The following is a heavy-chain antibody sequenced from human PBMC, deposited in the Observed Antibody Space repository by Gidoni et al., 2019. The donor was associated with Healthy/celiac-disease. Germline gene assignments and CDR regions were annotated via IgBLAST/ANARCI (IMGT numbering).Heavy chain of an antibody. CDR3: ARGGFRELPPFNWFDP. Sequence: QVQLQESGPGLVKPSENLSLTCAVSGYSISSGYYWGWIRQPPGKGLEWIGSIYHSGSTYYTPSLQSRVTISVDTSKNPFSLKLSSVTAADTAVYYCARGGFRELPPFNWFDPWGQGTLVTVSS. CDR2: IYHSGST. J-gene: IGHJ5*02. V-gene: IGHV4-38-2*01. CDR1: GYSISSGYY. D-gene: IGHD3-10*01.